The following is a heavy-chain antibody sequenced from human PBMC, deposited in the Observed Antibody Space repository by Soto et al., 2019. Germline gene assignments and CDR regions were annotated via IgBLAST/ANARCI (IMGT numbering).Heavy chain of an antibody. J-gene: IGHJ3*02. D-gene: IGHD3-10*01. Sequence: GGSLRLSCAASGFTFSSYSMNWVRQAPGKGLEWVSSISSSSSYIYYADSVKGRFTISRDNAKNSLYLQMNSLRAEDTAVYYCARIGGEVRDPAFDIWGQGTMVTVSS. V-gene: IGHV3-21*01. CDR3: ARIGGEVRDPAFDI. CDR2: ISSSSSYI. CDR1: GFTFSSYS.